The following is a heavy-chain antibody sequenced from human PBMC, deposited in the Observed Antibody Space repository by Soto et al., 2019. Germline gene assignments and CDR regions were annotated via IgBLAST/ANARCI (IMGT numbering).Heavy chain of an antibody. V-gene: IGHV3-48*02. Sequence: TGGSLRVSCAASGFTFSSYSMNWVRQAPGKGLEWVSYISSSSTIYYADSVKGRFTISRDNAKNSLYLQMNSLRDEDTAVYYCARRERAAGTDWWFDPWGQGTLVTSPQ. CDR2: ISSSSTI. J-gene: IGHJ5*02. CDR3: ARRERAAGTDWWFDP. CDR1: GFTFSSYS. D-gene: IGHD6-13*01.